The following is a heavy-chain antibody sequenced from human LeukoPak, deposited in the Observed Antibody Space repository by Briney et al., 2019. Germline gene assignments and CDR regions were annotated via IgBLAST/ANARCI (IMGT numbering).Heavy chain of an antibody. J-gene: IGHJ6*03. V-gene: IGHV3-30*04. CDR2: ISTDGRTK. Sequence: GGSLRLPCLASGFSFSTYDIHWVRQAPSKGLEWVAVISTDGRTKFYTDSVKGRFTISRDNSMDTLYLQMNSLRPEDTAVYYCARDMLLGRPDYMDVWGKGTTATVSS. CDR1: GFSFSTYD. D-gene: IGHD3-16*01. CDR3: ARDMLLGRPDYMDV.